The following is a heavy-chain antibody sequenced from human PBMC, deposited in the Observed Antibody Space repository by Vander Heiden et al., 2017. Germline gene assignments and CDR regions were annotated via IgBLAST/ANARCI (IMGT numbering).Heavy chain of an antibody. CDR1: GGSISSYY. D-gene: IGHD3-10*01. J-gene: IGHJ3*02. V-gene: IGHV4-59*08. CDR2: IYYSGST. CDR3: ARQYGSGSSGAFDI. Sequence: QVQLQESGPGLVKPSETLSLTCTVSGGSISSYYRNWIRQPPGKGLEWIGYIYYSGSTNYNPSLKSRVTISVDTSKNQFSLKLSSVTAADTAVYYCARQYGSGSSGAFDIWGQGTMVTVSS.